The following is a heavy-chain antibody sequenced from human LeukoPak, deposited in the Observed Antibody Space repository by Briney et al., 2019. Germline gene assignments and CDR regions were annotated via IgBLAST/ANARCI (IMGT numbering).Heavy chain of an antibody. J-gene: IGHJ4*02. D-gene: IGHD2-8*01. Sequence: SQTLSLTCTVSGNSISSGDNYWSRIRQPAGKGLEWIGRIYTSGSTNYNPSLKSRVTISGDTSKNQFSLRLSSVTAADTAVYYCARASYSYGINGWVPFDYWGQGTLVTVSS. CDR1: GNSISSGDNY. CDR3: ARASYSYGINGWVPFDY. CDR2: IYTSGST. V-gene: IGHV4-61*02.